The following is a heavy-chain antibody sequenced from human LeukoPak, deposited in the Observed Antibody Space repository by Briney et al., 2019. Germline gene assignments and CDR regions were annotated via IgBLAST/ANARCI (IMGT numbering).Heavy chain of an antibody. CDR2: ISSISTYI. CDR3: AREGPGGPHYFDY. Sequence: GGSLRLSCAASGFTFSSYDMRWVRQAPGKGLEWVSYISSISTYIYNAAPVRGRFTISRDNAKNSLYLQMNSLRAEDTAVYFCAREGPGGPHYFDYWGQGTLVTVSS. CDR1: GFTFSSYD. V-gene: IGHV3-21*01. J-gene: IGHJ4*02. D-gene: IGHD6-25*01.